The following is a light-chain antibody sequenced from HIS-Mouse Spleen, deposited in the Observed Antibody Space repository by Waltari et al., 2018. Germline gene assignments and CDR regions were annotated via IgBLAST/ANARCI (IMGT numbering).Light chain of an antibody. CDR2: GAS. Sequence: EIVLTQSPGTLSLSPEERATLSCRASQSVSSSYLAWYQQKPGQAPRPLIYGASSRATGIPDRFSGSGSGTDFTLTISRLEPEYFAVYYCQQYGSSFTFGPGTKVDIK. J-gene: IGKJ3*01. CDR3: QQYGSSFT. V-gene: IGKV3-20*01. CDR1: QSVSSSY.